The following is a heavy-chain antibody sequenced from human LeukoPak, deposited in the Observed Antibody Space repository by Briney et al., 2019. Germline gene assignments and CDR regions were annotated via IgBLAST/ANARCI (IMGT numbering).Heavy chain of an antibody. CDR2: IYHSGST. J-gene: IGHJ4*02. CDR1: GGSISSGGYS. Sequence: PSETLSLTCAVSGGSISSGGYSWSWIRQPPGKGLEWIGYIYHSGSTNYNPSLKSRVTISVDRSKNQFSLKLSSVTAADTAVYYCARGGGYYLFDYWGQGTLVTVSS. CDR3: ARGGGYYLFDY. V-gene: IGHV4-30-2*01. D-gene: IGHD3-22*01.